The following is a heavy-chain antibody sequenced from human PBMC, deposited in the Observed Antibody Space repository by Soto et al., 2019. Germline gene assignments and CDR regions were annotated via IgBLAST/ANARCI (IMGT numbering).Heavy chain of an antibody. CDR3: ARVPGDFWSGYYCWFEP. J-gene: IGHJ5*02. CDR1: GGSISSGGYS. D-gene: IGHD3-3*01. Sequence: QLQLQESGSGLVKPSQTLSLTCAVSGGSISSGGYSWSWIRQPPGKGLEWIGYIYHSGSTYYNPSLQRRVTISVNRAKNQFPLKMSSVTAADTAVYYCARVPGDFWSGYYCWFEPWGQGTLVTVSS. CDR2: IYHSGST. V-gene: IGHV4-30-2*01.